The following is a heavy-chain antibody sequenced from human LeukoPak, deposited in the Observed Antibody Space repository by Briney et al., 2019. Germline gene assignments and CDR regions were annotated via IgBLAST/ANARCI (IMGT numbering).Heavy chain of an antibody. D-gene: IGHD4-17*01. CDR1: GFTFSSYG. CDR2: ISYDGSNK. Sequence: SGGSLRLSCAASGFTFSSYGMHWVRQAPGKGLEWVAVISYDGSNKYYADSVKGRFTISRDNSKNTLYLQMNSLRAEDTAVYYCARDADYGDYVVNYWGQGTLVTVSS. J-gene: IGHJ4*02. V-gene: IGHV3-30*03. CDR3: ARDADYGDYVVNY.